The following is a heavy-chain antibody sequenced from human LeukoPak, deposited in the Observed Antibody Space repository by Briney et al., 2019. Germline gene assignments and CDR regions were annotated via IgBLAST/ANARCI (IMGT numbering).Heavy chain of an antibody. CDR2: ISSSSSYI. Sequence: PGGSLRLSCAASGFTFSSYSMNWVRQAPGKGLEWVSSISSSSSYIYYADSVKGRFTISRDNAKNSLYLQMNSLRAEDTAVYYCARLTGSTSVWFDPWGQGTLVTVSS. CDR3: ARLTGSTSVWFDP. V-gene: IGHV3-21*01. J-gene: IGHJ5*02. CDR1: GFTFSSYS. D-gene: IGHD3-9*01.